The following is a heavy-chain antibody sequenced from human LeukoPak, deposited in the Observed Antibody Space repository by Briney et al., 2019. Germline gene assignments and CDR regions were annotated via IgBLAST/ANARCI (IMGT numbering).Heavy chain of an antibody. D-gene: IGHD5-18*01. CDR1: GYTFTSNY. CDR2: IYPRDGST. CDR3: ARCGYSDAWSCDH. V-gene: IGHV1-46*01. J-gene: IGHJ5*02. Sequence: ASVKVSCTASGYTFTSNYIHWVRQAPGQGLEWMGMIYPRDGSTSYAQKFQGRVTVTTDTSASTAYMELSSLRSEHTAVYYCARCGYSDAWSCDHWGQGTLVTVSS.